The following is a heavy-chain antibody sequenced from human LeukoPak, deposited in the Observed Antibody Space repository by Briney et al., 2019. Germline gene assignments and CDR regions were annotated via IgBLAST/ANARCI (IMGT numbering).Heavy chain of an antibody. CDR1: GFTFSSYE. V-gene: IGHV3-48*03. Sequence: GGSLRLSCAASGFTFSSYEMNWVRQAPGKGLEWVSYISSSGSTIYYADSVKGRFTISRDNAKNSLYLQMNSLRADDTAVYYCARVGKTGSSWFPFDYWGQGTLVTVSS. CDR3: ARVGKTGSSWFPFDY. CDR2: ISSSGSTI. J-gene: IGHJ4*02. D-gene: IGHD6-13*01.